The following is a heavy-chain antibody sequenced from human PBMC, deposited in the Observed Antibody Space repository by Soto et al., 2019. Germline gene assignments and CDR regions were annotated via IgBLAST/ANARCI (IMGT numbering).Heavy chain of an antibody. J-gene: IGHJ6*02. CDR1: GYTFKSYG. CDR3: ARVRARYKLTYGMDV. D-gene: IGHD2-2*01. V-gene: IGHV1-18*01. CDR2: ISAYNGDT. Sequence: ASVKVSCKASGYTFKSYGFSWVRQAPGQGLEWMGWISAYNGDTNYAQKFQDRVTMTTDTSTSTGYMELRSLRSDDTAVYYCARVRARYKLTYGMDVWGQGTTVTVSS.